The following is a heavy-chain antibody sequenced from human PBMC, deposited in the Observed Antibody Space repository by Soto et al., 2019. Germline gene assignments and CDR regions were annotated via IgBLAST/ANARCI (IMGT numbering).Heavy chain of an antibody. CDR2: IKSEGDGGAL. V-gene: IGHV3-15*01. CDR1: GFTISDAW. CDR3: TTDRRQLAPFDH. Sequence: EVQLVESGGGLVKPGGSLRLSCAVSGFTISDAWMSWVRQAPGKGLEWVARIKSEGDGGALDYAAPVKGRFVVARDDSRNTLFLQMNSLREDDTGVYECTTDRRQLAPFDHWGQGTLVSVSS. D-gene: IGHD6-6*01. J-gene: IGHJ4*02.